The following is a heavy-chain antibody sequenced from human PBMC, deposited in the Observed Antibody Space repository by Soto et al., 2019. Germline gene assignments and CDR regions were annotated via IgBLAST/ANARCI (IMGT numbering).Heavy chain of an antibody. V-gene: IGHV4-4*02. CDR2: IHHSGDT. J-gene: IGHJ4*02. D-gene: IGHD3-10*01. Sequence: QVQLQESGPGLGTPSGTLSVTCAVSSGSISSSYWWSGVRQPPGERLEWIGEIHHSGDTNYNPSLESRVTISVDKSKNQFSLRLSSVTAADTAVYYCARIDYGSGSDYNFDYWGQGTLVTVSS. CDR1: SGSISSSYW. CDR3: ARIDYGSGSDYNFDY.